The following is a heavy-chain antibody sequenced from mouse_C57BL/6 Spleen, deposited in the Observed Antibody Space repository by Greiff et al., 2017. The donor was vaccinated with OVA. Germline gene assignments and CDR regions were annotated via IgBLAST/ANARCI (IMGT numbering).Heavy chain of an antibody. CDR1: GYAFSSYW. CDR2: IYPGDGDT. D-gene: IGHD1-1*01. Sequence: QVQLQQSGAELVKPGASVKISCKASGYAFSSYWMNWVKQRPGKGLEWIGQIYPGDGDTNYNGKFKGKATLTADKSSSTAYMQLSSLTSEDSAVYFCARSAPYGSSYGCAYWGQGTLVTVSA. J-gene: IGHJ3*01. V-gene: IGHV1-80*01. CDR3: ARSAPYGSSYGCAY.